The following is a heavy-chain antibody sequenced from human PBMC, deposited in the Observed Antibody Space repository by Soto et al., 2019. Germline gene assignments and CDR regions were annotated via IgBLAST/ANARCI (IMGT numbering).Heavy chain of an antibody. CDR3: AADGDGYDQKVDY. CDR2: IVVGSGNT. CDR1: GFTFTSSA. J-gene: IGHJ4*01. D-gene: IGHD2-21*01. V-gene: IGHV1-58*01. Sequence: SVKVSCKGSGFTFTSSAVQWVRQARGQRLEWMGWIVVGSGNTNYAQRFQERVTITRDMSTSTAYMELSSLISEDTAVYYCAADGDGYDQKVDYWGHGTLVTVSS.